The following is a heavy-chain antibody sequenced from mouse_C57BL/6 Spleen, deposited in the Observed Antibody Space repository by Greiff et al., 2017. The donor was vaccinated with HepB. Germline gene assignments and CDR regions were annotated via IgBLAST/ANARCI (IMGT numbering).Heavy chain of an antibody. D-gene: IGHD1-1*01. J-gene: IGHJ4*01. CDR3: AREEYVGSSYPCAIDY. CDR2: IYPGSGST. V-gene: IGHV1-55*01. Sequence: QVQLQQSGAELVKPGASVKMSCKASGYTFTSYWITWVKQRPGQGLEWIGEIYPGSGSTNYNEKFKSKATLTVDTTSSTAYMQLSSLTSEDSAVYDCAREEYVGSSYPCAIDYWGQGTTVTVSS. CDR1: GYTFTSYW.